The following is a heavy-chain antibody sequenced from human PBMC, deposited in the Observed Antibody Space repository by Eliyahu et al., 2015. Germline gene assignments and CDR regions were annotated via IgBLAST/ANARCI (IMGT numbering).Heavy chain of an antibody. CDR3: ARDGYCRGGTCYSGYYFDQ. V-gene: IGHV3-33*01. J-gene: IGHJ4*02. D-gene: IGHD2-15*01. Sequence: QVQLVESGGGVVQPGGSLRLSCVASGFXFWAYGXHWVRQXPGKGLEWVAHIYKDGRIQNYADSVKGRFTISRDDSNNTLSLQMSSLRVEDTAVYFCARDGYCRGGTCYSGYYFDQWGQGTLVTVSS. CDR2: IYKDGRIQ. CDR1: GFXFWAYG.